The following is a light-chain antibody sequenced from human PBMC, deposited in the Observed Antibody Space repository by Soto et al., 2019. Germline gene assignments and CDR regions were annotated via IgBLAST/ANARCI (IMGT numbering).Light chain of an antibody. Sequence: EMVLTQSPGTLSLSPGERATLSCRASQSVSSSYLAWYQQEPGQAPRLLIYGASSRATGIPDRFSGSGSGTDFTLTISRLEPEDFAVYYCQQYGNSPTFGQGTKVEIK. V-gene: IGKV3-20*01. CDR3: QQYGNSPT. J-gene: IGKJ1*01. CDR2: GAS. CDR1: QSVSSSY.